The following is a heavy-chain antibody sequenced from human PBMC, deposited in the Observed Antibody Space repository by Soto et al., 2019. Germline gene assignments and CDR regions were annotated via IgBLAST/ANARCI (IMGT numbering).Heavy chain of an antibody. D-gene: IGHD6-13*01. CDR1: GGTFSSYA. CDR2: IIPIFGTA. V-gene: IGHV1-69*01. CDR3: ARPYSSSWTNYYYYGMDV. J-gene: IGHJ6*02. Sequence: QVQLVQSGAEVKKPGSSVKVSYKASGGTFSSYAISWVRQAPGQGLEWMGGIIPIFGTANYAQKFQGRVTITADESTSTAYMELSSLRSEDTAVYYCARPYSSSWTNYYYYGMDVWGQGTTVTVSS.